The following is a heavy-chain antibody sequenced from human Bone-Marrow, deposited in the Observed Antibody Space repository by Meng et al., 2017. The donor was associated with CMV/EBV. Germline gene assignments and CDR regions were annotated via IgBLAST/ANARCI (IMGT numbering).Heavy chain of an antibody. CDR1: GFTVNSSY. CDR3: ASRIAAPLDY. CDR2: IYSDAST. V-gene: IGHV3-53*01. D-gene: IGHD6-13*01. J-gene: IGHJ4*02. Sequence: SCAASGFTVNSSYMIWVRQAPGKGLEWVAVIYSDASTSYADSVKGRFSISRDNSKNTLYLQMNSLRAEDTAVYYCASRIAAPLDYWGQGTLVTVSS.